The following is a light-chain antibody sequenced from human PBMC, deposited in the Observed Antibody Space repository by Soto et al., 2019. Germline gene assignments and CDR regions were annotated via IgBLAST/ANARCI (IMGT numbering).Light chain of an antibody. J-gene: IGKJ4*01. Sequence: DIVMTQSPDSLAVSLGERATIKCKSSQSVLFTSNNKNYLAWFQQKPRQPPKLLVSWASTRESGVPDRFSGSGSGTDFTLTISSLQADDVAVYYCQQYYTTPLTFGGGTKVEIK. CDR1: QSVLFTSNNKNY. V-gene: IGKV4-1*01. CDR3: QQYYTTPLT. CDR2: WAS.